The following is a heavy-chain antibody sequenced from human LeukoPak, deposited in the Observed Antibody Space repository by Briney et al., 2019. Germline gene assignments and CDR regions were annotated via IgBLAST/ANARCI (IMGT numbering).Heavy chain of an antibody. CDR3: ARTYYYDSSGYYEYDY. D-gene: IGHD3-22*01. V-gene: IGHV1-18*01. Sequence: ASVKVSCKASGYTFTSYGFSWVRQAPGQGLEGVGLISAYNGNTNYAQKLQGRVTMTTDTSTSTAYMELRSLRSDDTAVYYCARTYYYDSSGYYEYDYWGQGTLVTVSS. CDR2: ISAYNGNT. J-gene: IGHJ4*02. CDR1: GYTFTSYG.